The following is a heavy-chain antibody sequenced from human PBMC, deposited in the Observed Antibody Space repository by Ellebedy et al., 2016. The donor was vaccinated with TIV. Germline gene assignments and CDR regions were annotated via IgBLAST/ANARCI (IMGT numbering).Heavy chain of an antibody. V-gene: IGHV4-31*03. CDR2: IYSSGST. D-gene: IGHD6-13*01. CDR3: ARGGAAGSSDYYYGMDV. CDR1: GGSITDRGYY. J-gene: IGHJ6*02. Sequence: MPSETLSLTCTVSGGSITDRGYYWTWLRQHPGEGLEWIGYIYSSGSTNYNPFLKSRVTISVDRSKNQFSLNVTSVTAADTAVYYCARGGAAGSSDYYYGMDVWGQGTTVTVSS.